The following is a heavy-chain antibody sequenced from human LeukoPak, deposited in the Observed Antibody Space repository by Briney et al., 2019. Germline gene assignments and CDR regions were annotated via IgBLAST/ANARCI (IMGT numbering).Heavy chain of an antibody. D-gene: IGHD6-19*01. J-gene: IGHJ4*02. Sequence: GGSLRLSCAASGFTVSSNYMSWVRQAPGKGLEWVSVIYRDGSTFYADSVKGRFTISRDNFKNTLYLQMNSLRAEDTAVYYCARDPRSGSVNLDYWGQGTLVTVSS. CDR3: ARDPRSGSVNLDY. CDR2: IYRDGST. CDR1: GFTVSSNY. V-gene: IGHV3-53*01.